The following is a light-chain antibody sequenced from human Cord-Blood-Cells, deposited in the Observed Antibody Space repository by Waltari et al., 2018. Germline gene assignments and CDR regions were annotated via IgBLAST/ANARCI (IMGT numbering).Light chain of an antibody. V-gene: IGLV1-40*01. CDR2: GNS. Sequence: QSVLTQPPSVSGAPGQRVTISFTGSSSHIGAGYDVPWYQQLPGTAPKLLIYGNSNRPSGVPDRFSGSKSGTSASLAITGLQAEDEADYYCQSYDSSLSAHVVFGGGTKLTVL. CDR3: QSYDSSLSAHVV. CDR1: SSHIGAGYD. J-gene: IGLJ2*01.